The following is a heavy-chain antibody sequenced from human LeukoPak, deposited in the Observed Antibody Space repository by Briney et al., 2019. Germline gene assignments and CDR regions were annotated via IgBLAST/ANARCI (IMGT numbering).Heavy chain of an antibody. CDR1: GGSFSGYY. D-gene: IGHD6-19*01. V-gene: IGHV4-59*10. CDR2: IYTSGST. Sequence: SETLSLTCAVYGGSFSGYYWGWIRQPAGKGLEWIGRIYTSGSTNYNPSLKSRVTMSVDTSKNQFSLKLSSVTAADTAVYYCARAGEYSSGWQDFDYWGQGTLVTVSS. CDR3: ARAGEYSSGWQDFDY. J-gene: IGHJ4*02.